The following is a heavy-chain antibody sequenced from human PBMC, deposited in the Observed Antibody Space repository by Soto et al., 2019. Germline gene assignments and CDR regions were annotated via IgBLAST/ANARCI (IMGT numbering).Heavy chain of an antibody. CDR2: FDPEDGET. Sequence: GASVKVSCKVSGYTLTELSMHWVRQAPGKGLEWMGGFDPEDGETIYAQKFQGRVTMTEDTSTDTAYMELSSLRSEDTAVYYCATLTYYCDSSGYSDAFDIWGQGTMVTVSS. V-gene: IGHV1-24*01. CDR1: GYTLTELS. D-gene: IGHD3-22*01. CDR3: ATLTYYCDSSGYSDAFDI. J-gene: IGHJ3*02.